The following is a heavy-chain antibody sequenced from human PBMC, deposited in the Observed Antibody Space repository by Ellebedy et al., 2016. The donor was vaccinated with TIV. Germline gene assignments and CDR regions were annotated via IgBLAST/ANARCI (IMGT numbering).Heavy chain of an antibody. CDR3: ARAIYGASYL. J-gene: IGHJ2*01. CDR1: GFTLSNYW. Sequence: GESLKIFCTASGFTLSNYWMTWVRPASGRGPEWVANINEDGTKKHFVDSVRGRFTISRDDAGNSLFLQMNSLGAEDTAVYYCARAIYGASYLWGRGTLVTVSS. CDR2: INEDGTKK. D-gene: IGHD4-17*01. V-gene: IGHV3-7*01.